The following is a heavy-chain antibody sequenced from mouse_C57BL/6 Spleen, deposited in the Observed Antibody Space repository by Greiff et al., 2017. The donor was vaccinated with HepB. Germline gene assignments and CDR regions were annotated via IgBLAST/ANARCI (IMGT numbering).Heavy chain of an antibody. CDR2: IYPGSGST. CDR3: ARSGYDYDDAY. D-gene: IGHD2-4*01. Sequence: VQLQESGAELVKPGASVKMSCKASGYTFTSYWITWVKQRPGQGLEWIGDIYPGSGSTNYNEKFKSKATLTVDTSSSTAYMQLSSLTSEDSAVYYCARSGYDYDDAYWGQGTLVTVSA. J-gene: IGHJ3*01. CDR1: GYTFTSYW. V-gene: IGHV1-55*01.